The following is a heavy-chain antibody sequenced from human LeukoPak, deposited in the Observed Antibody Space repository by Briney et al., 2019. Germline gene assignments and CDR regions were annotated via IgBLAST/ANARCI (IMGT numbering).Heavy chain of an antibody. CDR3: AQFGPGMAVGDY. CDR1: GFTFRSYA. D-gene: IGHD5-24*01. CDR2: ISDSRTST. Sequence: GGSLRLSCVASGFTFRSYAMSWVRQAPGKGLEGVSAISDSRTSTYYADSVKGRFNISRDNSKNTLYLQMNSLRADDTAVYYCAQFGPGMAVGDYWGQGTLVTVSS. V-gene: IGHV3-23*01. J-gene: IGHJ4*02.